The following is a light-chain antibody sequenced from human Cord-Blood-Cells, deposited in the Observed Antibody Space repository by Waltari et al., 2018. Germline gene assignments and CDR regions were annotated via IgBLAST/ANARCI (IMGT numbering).Light chain of an antibody. CDR3: QQYNNWPMYT. Sequence: DIVMKQDPATLSVSPGERATLSCRASQSVSSNLAWYQQKPGQAPRLLIYGASTRATGIPARFSGSGSGTEFTLTISSLQSEDFAVYYCQQYNNWPMYTFGQGTKLEIK. CDR1: QSVSSN. CDR2: GAS. J-gene: IGKJ2*01. V-gene: IGKV3-15*01.